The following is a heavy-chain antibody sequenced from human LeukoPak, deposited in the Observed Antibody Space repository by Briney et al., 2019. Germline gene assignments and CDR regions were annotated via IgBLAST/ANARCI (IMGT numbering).Heavy chain of an antibody. Sequence: SETLSLTCVVSGYSISSGYYWGWIRQPPEKGLEWIATIHHSGSTYYSPSLKSRVTISVDTSKNQFSLKLSSVTAADTAVYYCARLRDLYNCFDPWGQGTLVIVSS. D-gene: IGHD5-24*01. CDR3: ARLRDLYNCFDP. V-gene: IGHV4-38-2*01. CDR2: IHHSGST. J-gene: IGHJ5*02. CDR1: GYSISSGYY.